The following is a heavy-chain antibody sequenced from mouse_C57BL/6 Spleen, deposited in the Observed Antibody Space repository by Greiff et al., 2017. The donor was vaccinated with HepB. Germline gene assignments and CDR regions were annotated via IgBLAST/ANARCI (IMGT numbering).Heavy chain of an antibody. CDR1: GYAFTNYL. Sequence: VQLQQSGAELVRPGTSVKVSCKASGYAFTNYLIEWVKQRPGQGLEWIGVINPGSGGTNYNEKFKGKATLTADKSSSTAYMQLSSLTSEDSAVYFCARSMVTTNYCDYWGQGTTLTVSS. D-gene: IGHD2-2*01. CDR2: INPGSGGT. CDR3: ARSMVTTNYCDY. J-gene: IGHJ2*01. V-gene: IGHV1-54*01.